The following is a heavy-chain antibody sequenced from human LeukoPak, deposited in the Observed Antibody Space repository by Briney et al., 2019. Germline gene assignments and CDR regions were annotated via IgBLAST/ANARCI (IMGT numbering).Heavy chain of an antibody. D-gene: IGHD6-13*01. V-gene: IGHV3-30-3*01. CDR2: ISSDGSKK. Sequence: GGSLRLSCAASGFSFSNYAMHWVRQAPGKGLEWVAVISSDGSKKYYADSAKGRFTISRDNSKTTLYLQVNSLRAEDTAVYYCARDMRIAAAQGVWGQGTMVTVSS. CDR3: ARDMRIAAAQGV. CDR1: GFSFSNYA. J-gene: IGHJ3*01.